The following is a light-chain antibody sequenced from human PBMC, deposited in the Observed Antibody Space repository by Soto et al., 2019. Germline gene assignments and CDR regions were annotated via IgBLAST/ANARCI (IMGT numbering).Light chain of an antibody. CDR2: GIS. CDR1: QSLATN. Sequence: EIVMTQSPVTLSVSPGERVTLSCRASQSLATNLAWYQQKPGQTPRLVIYGISARAYRIPGRFSGSGFGTAFTLTISSLQPEDSAVYYCQQYLAWPLTFGGGTNVEI. J-gene: IGKJ4*01. CDR3: QQYLAWPLT. V-gene: IGKV3-15*01.